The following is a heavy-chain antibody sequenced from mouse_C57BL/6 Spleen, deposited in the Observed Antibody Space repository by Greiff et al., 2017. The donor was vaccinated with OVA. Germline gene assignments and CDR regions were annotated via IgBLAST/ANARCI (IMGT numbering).Heavy chain of an antibody. CDR2: IRSHSSTSAT. CDR1: GFPFNTYA. Sequence: EVKLVESGGGLVQPKGSLKLSCAASGFPFNTYAMHWVRQAPGKGLEWVARIRSHSSTSATSYADSGKDRFTISRDDSQRMLYLQRNNLKTEDTAMDYCVRGGPYYDYDVGDGDGWGTGTTVTVSS. J-gene: IGHJ1*03. CDR3: VRGGPYYDYDVGDGDG. D-gene: IGHD2-4*01. V-gene: IGHV10-3*01.